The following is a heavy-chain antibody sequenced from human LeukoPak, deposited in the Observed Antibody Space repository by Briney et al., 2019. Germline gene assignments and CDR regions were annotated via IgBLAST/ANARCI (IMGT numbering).Heavy chain of an antibody. J-gene: IGHJ4*02. CDR2: IMQDGSEK. D-gene: IGHD2-15*01. CDR3: ARESPIYCSGGSCYMLDY. Sequence: PGGSLRLSCAASGFTFSRYWMSWVRQAPGKGLEWVANIMQDGSEKYYVDSVKGRFTISRDNAKNSLYLQMSSLRGEDTAVYYCARESPIYCSGGSCYMLDYWGQGTLVTVSS. V-gene: IGHV3-7*01. CDR1: GFTFSRYW.